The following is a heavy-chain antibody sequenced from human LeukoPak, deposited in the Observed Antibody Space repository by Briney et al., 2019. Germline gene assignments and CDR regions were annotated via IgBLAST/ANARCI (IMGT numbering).Heavy chain of an antibody. V-gene: IGHV4-31*03. D-gene: IGHD5-24*01. CDR2: VFHSGST. CDR3: ARDRDGYGYFDY. CDR1: GDSISGSGYY. J-gene: IGHJ4*02. Sequence: PSQTLSLTCNVSGDSISGSGYYWSWIRQFPGKGLEWIGYVFHSGSTYSISYHNPSLKTRIIISVDTSNNQFSLKLSSVTAADTAVYYCARDRDGYGYFDYWGQGTLVTVSS.